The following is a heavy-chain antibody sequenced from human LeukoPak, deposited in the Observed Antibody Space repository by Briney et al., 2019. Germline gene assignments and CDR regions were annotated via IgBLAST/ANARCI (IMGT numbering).Heavy chain of an antibody. V-gene: IGHV3-23*01. D-gene: IGHD3-16*01. CDR2: ISGSGGST. CDR1: GFTFSSYA. Sequence: GGSLRLSCAASGFTFSSYAMSWVRHAPGRGLEWVSAISGSGGSTYYADSVKGRFTISRDKSKNTLYLQMNSLRAEDTAVYYCARRLRILGRGIDYWGQGTLVTVSS. J-gene: IGHJ4*02. CDR3: ARRLRILGRGIDY.